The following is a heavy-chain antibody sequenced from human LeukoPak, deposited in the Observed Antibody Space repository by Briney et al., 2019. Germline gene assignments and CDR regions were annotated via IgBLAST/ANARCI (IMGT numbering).Heavy chain of an antibody. CDR2: MNPNSGNT. J-gene: IGHJ4*02. Sequence: ASVKVSCKASGYTFTSYDINWVRQATGQGLEWVGWMNPNSGNTGYAQKFQGRVTMTRNTSISTAYMELSSLKASDTAMYYCARHDMRRDGSGSYYPGGLDYWGQGTLVTVSS. CDR1: GYTFTSYD. CDR3: ARHDMRRDGSGSYYPGGLDY. D-gene: IGHD3-10*01. V-gene: IGHV1-8*01.